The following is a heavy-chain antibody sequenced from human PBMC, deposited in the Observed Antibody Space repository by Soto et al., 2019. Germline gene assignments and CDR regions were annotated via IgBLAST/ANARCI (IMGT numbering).Heavy chain of an antibody. CDR3: ARDRGITIFGVVPESGMDV. V-gene: IGHV1-2*02. J-gene: IGHJ6*02. CDR1: GYTFIDSS. CDR2: INPNTGGT. D-gene: IGHD3-3*01. Sequence: QVQLVQSGAEVKKPGASMKVSCKTSGYTFIDSSIHWVRQAPGQGLEWMGWINPNTGGTSYAQKFQGRVTMTRDTSTSTVYMELSSLRSEDTAVYYCARDRGITIFGVVPESGMDVWGQGTTVTVSS.